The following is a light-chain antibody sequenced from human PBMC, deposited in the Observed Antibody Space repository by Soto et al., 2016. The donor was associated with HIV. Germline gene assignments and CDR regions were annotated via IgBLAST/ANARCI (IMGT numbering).Light chain of an antibody. Sequence: DIQMTQSPSTLSASVGDRVTITCRSSQTINNFLNWYQQKPGKAPKLLIYGASYLQSGVPSRFSGSGSGTDFTLTISSLQPEDFATYYCQQSSYTPFTFGPGTTVDIK. J-gene: IGKJ3*01. V-gene: IGKV1-39*01. CDR1: QTINNF. CDR2: GAS. CDR3: QQSSYTPFT.